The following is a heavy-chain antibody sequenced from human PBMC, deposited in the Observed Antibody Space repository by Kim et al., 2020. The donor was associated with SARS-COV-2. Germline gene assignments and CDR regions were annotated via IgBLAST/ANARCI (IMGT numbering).Heavy chain of an antibody. V-gene: IGHV4-34*01. Sequence: SETLSLTCAVYGGSFSGYYWSWIRQPPGKGLEWIGEINHSGSTNYNPSLKSRVTISVDTSKNQFSLKLSSVTAADTAVYYCARGLDSSGWYSPYYFDYWG. D-gene: IGHD6-19*01. J-gene: IGHJ4*01. CDR1: GGSFSGYY. CDR2: INHSGST. CDR3: ARGLDSSGWYSPYYFDY.